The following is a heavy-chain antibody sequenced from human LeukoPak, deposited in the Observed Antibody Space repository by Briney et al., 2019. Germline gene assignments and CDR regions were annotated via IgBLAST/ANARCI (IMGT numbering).Heavy chain of an antibody. Sequence: GESLKISCKGSGYSFTSYWIAWVRQMPGKGLEWMGIICPGDSDTSYSPSFQGQVTITADKSVSTAYLQWSSLKASDTAMYYCARRLVQYYGMDVWGQGTTVTVPS. D-gene: IGHD5-12*01. CDR3: ARRLVQYYGMDV. CDR2: ICPGDSDT. V-gene: IGHV5-51*01. CDR1: GYSFTSYW. J-gene: IGHJ6*02.